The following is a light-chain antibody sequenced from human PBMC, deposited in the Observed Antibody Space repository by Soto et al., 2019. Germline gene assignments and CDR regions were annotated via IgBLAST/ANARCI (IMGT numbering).Light chain of an antibody. Sequence: DIHMTQTPSSVSASVGNIFTISCRASQGISSWLDWYQQKQGKAPKLLIYAASSLQSGVPSRLSGSGYGTDFTITISSMQHEDFETYYCQQANSFTITFGHGTRLEIK. CDR1: QGISSW. V-gene: IGKV1-12*01. J-gene: IGKJ5*01. CDR2: AAS. CDR3: QQANSFTIT.